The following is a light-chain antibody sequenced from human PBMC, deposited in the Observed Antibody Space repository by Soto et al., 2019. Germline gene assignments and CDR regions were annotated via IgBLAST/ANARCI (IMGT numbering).Light chain of an antibody. CDR2: SNN. Sequence: QSVLTQPPSASGTPGQRVTISCSGSSSNIGSNTVNWYQQLPGTAPKLLIYSNNQRPSGVPDRFSRSKSGTSASLAISGLQSEDEADYYCAAWDDSLNGYVFGTGTKVTVL. CDR1: SSNIGSNT. V-gene: IGLV1-44*01. J-gene: IGLJ1*01. CDR3: AAWDDSLNGYV.